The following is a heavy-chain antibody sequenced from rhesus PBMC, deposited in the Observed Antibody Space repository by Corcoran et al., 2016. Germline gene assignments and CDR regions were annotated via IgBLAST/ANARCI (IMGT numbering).Heavy chain of an antibody. V-gene: IGHV4-93*01. CDR2: IYGTGAST. D-gene: IGHD4-17*01. CDR1: GGSIRSGNW. Sequence: QVQLQETGPTVVKPSETLSLTCAVSGGSIRSGNWWTWIRQSPGKGLEWIGGIYGTGASTEYNPSLKNRGTLSKDTPKNQFSLELRSVTAADSAIFYCARGNYVNGLDSWGQGVVVTVSS. J-gene: IGHJ6*01. CDR3: ARGNYVNGLDS.